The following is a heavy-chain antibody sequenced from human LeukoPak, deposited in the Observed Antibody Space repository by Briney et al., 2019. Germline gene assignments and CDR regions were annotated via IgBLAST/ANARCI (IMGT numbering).Heavy chain of an antibody. CDR3: ARVLSPYQLLYSWFDP. CDR1: GGSFSGYY. Sequence: SETLSLTCAVYGGSFSGYYWSWIRQPPGKGLEWIGEINHSGSTNYNPSLKSRVTISVDTSKNQFSLKLGSVTAADTAVYYCARVLSPYQLLYSWFDPWGQGTLVTVSS. CDR2: INHSGST. D-gene: IGHD2-2*02. J-gene: IGHJ5*02. V-gene: IGHV4-34*01.